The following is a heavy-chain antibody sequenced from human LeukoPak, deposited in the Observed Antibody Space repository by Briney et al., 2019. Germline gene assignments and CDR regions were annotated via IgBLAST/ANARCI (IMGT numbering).Heavy chain of an antibody. Sequence: PGGSLRLSCAASGFTFSSYAMSWVRQAPGKGLEWVAFIRYDGSNKYYADSVKGRFTISRDNSKNTLYLQMNSLRAEDTAVYYCAKDVPTYGDYVVGAFDIWGQGTMVTVSS. CDR3: AKDVPTYGDYVVGAFDI. D-gene: IGHD4-17*01. CDR2: IRYDGSNK. CDR1: GFTFSSYA. J-gene: IGHJ3*02. V-gene: IGHV3-30*02.